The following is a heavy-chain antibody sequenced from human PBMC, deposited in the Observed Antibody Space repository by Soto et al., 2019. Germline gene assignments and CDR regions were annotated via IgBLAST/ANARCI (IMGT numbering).Heavy chain of an antibody. J-gene: IGHJ4*02. D-gene: IGHD3-9*01. V-gene: IGHV3-33*01. Sequence: QVQLVESGGGVVQPGTSLRLSCETSGFNFRTHGMHWVRQAPGKGLEWVAVVDTATEYYTDSVKGRFTISRDISKDTLYLQMNSLRVEDTAVHYCAGEDFSTRYGSFDYWGQGALVTVSS. CDR3: AGEDFSTRYGSFDY. CDR1: GFNFRTHG. CDR2: VDTATE.